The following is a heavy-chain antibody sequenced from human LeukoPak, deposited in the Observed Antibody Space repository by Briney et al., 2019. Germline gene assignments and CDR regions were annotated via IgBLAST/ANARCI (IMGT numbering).Heavy chain of an antibody. CDR1: GGTFSSYA. CDR2: IIPIFGTA. J-gene: IGHJ4*02. V-gene: IGHV1-69*13. Sequence: ASVKVSCKASGGTFSSYAISWVRQAPGQGLEWMGGIIPIFGTANYAQKFQGRVTITADESTSTAYMELSSLRSEDTAVYYCAREECTNGVCYHDYWGQGTLVTVSS. CDR3: AREECTNGVCYHDY. D-gene: IGHD2-8*01.